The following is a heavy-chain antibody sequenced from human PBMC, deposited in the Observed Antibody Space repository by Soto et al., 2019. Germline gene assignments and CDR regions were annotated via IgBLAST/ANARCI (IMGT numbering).Heavy chain of an antibody. Sequence: EVQLVESGGGLVQPGGSLRLSCAASGFTFSSYIMNWVRQAPGKGLEWVSYISSSSSTIYYADSVKGRFTISRDNAKNSLYLQMNSLRAEDTAVYYCARDFYGDYVGYWGQGTLVTVSS. CDR3: ARDFYGDYVGY. CDR2: ISSSSSTI. V-gene: IGHV3-48*01. D-gene: IGHD4-17*01. CDR1: GFTFSSYI. J-gene: IGHJ4*02.